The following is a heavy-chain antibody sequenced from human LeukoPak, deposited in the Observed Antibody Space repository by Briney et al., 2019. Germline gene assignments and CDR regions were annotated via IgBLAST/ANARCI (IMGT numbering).Heavy chain of an antibody. V-gene: IGHV3-48*03. CDR1: GFTFSSYE. CDR3: ARDPPDY. Sequence: GSLRLSCAASGFTFSSYEMNWVRQAPGKVLEWVSYILNSGTTTYYADSVKGRFTISRDNAKNSLYLQMNSLRAEDTGVYYCARDPPDYWGQGILVTVSS. J-gene: IGHJ4*02. CDR2: ILNSGTTT.